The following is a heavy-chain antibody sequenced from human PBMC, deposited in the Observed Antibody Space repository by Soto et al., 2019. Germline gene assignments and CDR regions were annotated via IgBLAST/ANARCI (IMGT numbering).Heavy chain of an antibody. CDR3: ARAISGYVT. CDR1: GITYTTYA. D-gene: IGHD5-12*01. J-gene: IGHJ5*02. CDR2: INTGNGNT. Sequence: QVQLVQSGAEVKKPGASVKVSCKASGITYTTYAIHWVRQAPGQGLEWMGWINTGNGNTRYSQRFQGRVTLTTDTAATTAYMDFSSPTSEDTSVCSCARAISGYVTWGQGTLITVSS. V-gene: IGHV1-3*04.